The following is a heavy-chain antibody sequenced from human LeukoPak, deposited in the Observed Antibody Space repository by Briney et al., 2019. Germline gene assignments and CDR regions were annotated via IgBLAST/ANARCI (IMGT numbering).Heavy chain of an antibody. J-gene: IGHJ6*03. D-gene: IGHD2-2*01. V-gene: IGHV3-21*01. Sequence: GGSLRLSCAASGFTFSSYSMNWVRQAPGKGLEWVSSISSSSSYIYYADSVKGRFTISRDNAKNSLYLQMNSLRAEDTAVYYCARAAYCSSTSCPGEGYYYYYMDVWGEGTTVTVSS. CDR3: ARAAYCSSTSCPGEGYYYYYMDV. CDR2: ISSSSSYI. CDR1: GFTFSSYS.